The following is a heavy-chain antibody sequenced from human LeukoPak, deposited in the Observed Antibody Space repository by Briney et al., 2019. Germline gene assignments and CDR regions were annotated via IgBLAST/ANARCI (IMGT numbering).Heavy chain of an antibody. Sequence: ASVKVSCKASGYSFTSYGISWVRQAPGQGLEWMGWISAYNGNTNYAQALQGRVTMTTDTSTSTAYMELRSLRSDATAVYYCARTPSPFDYYDASGYYYWGQGTLVTVSS. V-gene: IGHV1-18*01. CDR3: ARTPSPFDYYDASGYYY. CDR2: ISAYNGNT. D-gene: IGHD3-22*01. CDR1: GYSFTSYG. J-gene: IGHJ4*02.